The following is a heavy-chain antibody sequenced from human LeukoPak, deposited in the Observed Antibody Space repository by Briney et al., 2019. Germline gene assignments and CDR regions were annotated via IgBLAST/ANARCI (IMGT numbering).Heavy chain of an antibody. CDR2: IRQDGDTK. CDR1: GFPFNAYW. D-gene: IGHD6-13*01. CDR3: ARSLPYGTTWYGRSDF. J-gene: IGHJ4*02. Sequence: GGSLRLSCAASGFPFNAYWMTWVRQAPGKGLEWVANIRQDGDTKYYVDSVKGRFTISRDNAVNSLYLQMNSLRAEDTAIYYCARSLPYGTTWYGRSDFWDQGTLVTVSS. V-gene: IGHV3-7*03.